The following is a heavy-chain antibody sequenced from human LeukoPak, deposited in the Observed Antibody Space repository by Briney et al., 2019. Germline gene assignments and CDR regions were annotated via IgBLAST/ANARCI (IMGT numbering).Heavy chain of an antibody. V-gene: IGHV1-18*01. D-gene: IGHD3-9*01. CDR1: GYTFTSYG. J-gene: IGHJ4*02. Sequence: RASVKVPCKASGYTFTSYGISWVRQAPGQGLEWMGWISAYNGNTNYAQKLQGRVTMTTDTSTSTAYVELRSLRSDDTAVYYCARVTGVLRYFDWLFPPDYWGQGTLVTVSS. CDR2: ISAYNGNT. CDR3: ARVTGVLRYFDWLFPPDY.